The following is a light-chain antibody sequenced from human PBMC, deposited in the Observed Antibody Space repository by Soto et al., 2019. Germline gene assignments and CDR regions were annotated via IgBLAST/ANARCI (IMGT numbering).Light chain of an antibody. CDR3: SSYTSSSTLV. Sequence: QTALTQPASVYGSPGQSITISCTGTSSDVGGYNYVSWYQQHPGKAPKLMIYDGSNRPSGVSNRFSGSKSGNTASLTISGLQAEDEADYYCSSYTSSSTLVFGGGTKLTVL. J-gene: IGLJ2*01. CDR1: SSDVGGYNY. CDR2: DGS. V-gene: IGLV2-14*01.